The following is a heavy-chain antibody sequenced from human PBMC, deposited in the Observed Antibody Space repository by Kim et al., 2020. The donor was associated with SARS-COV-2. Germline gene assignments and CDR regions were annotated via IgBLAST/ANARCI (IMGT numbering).Heavy chain of an antibody. J-gene: IGHJ5*02. D-gene: IGHD6-13*01. V-gene: IGHV4-34*01. CDR3: ARGRIAAAGSRTSVWFDP. Sequence: SETLSLTCAVYGGSFSGYYWSWIRQPPGKGLEWIGEIYHSGSTNYNPSLKSRVTISVDTSKNQFSLKLSSVTAADTAVYYCARGRIAAAGSRTSVWFDPWGQGTLVTVSS. CDR1: GGSFSGYY. CDR2: IYHSGST.